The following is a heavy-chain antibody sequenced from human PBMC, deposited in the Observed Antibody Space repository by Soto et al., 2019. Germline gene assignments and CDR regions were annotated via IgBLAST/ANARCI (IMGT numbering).Heavy chain of an antibody. V-gene: IGHV1-18*01. CDR3: ARDTSNSFDY. J-gene: IGHJ4*02. D-gene: IGHD2-2*01. CDR2: ISPYNGNT. CDR1: GFTFNTYF. Sequence: HVPLLQSGGELKKPGASVKVSCNTSGFTFNTYFISWVRQAPGQGLEWMGWISPYNGNTKYGEKFQGRVTMTTDTITRTAYMDLRNLRIDDTAVYYCARDTSNSFDYWGQGTLVTVSS.